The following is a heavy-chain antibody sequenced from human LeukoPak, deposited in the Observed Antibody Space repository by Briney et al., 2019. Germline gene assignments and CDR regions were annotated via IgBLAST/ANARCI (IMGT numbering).Heavy chain of an antibody. J-gene: IGHJ3*02. CDR3: ARELFYYDSRGHAFDI. Sequence: ASVKVSCKASGYTFTGYYMHWVRQAPGQGLEWMGWINPNSGGTNYAQKFQGRVTMTRDTSISTAYMELSRLRSDDTAVYYCARELFYYDSRGHAFDIWGQGTMVTVSS. D-gene: IGHD3-22*01. V-gene: IGHV1-2*02. CDR1: GYTFTGYY. CDR2: INPNSGGT.